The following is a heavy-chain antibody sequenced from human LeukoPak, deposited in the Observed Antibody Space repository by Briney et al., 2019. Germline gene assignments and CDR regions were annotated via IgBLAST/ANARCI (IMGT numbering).Heavy chain of an antibody. CDR2: ISWNSGSI. J-gene: IGHJ4*02. Sequence: GGSLRLSCAASGFTFDGYAMHWVRQAPGKGLEWVSGISWNSGSIGYADSVKGRFTISRDNAKNSLYLQMNSLRAEDTALYYCAKGSVAGSPLFDYWGQGTLVTVSS. CDR3: AKGSVAGSPLFDY. V-gene: IGHV3-9*01. CDR1: GFTFDGYA. D-gene: IGHD6-19*01.